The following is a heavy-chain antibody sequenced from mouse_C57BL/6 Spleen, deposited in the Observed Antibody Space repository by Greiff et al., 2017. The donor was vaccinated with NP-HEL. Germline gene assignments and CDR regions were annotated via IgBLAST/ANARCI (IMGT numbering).Heavy chain of an antibody. CDR2: IYPRSGNT. D-gene: IGHD2-1*01. Sequence: QVQLQQSGAELARPGASVKLSCKASGYTFTSYGISWVKQRTGQGLEWIGEIYPRSGNTYYNEKFKGKATLTADKSSSTAYMELRSLTSEDSAVYFCARSLYYGNYQGYAMDYWGQGTSVTVSS. CDR1: GYTFTSYG. CDR3: ARSLYYGNYQGYAMDY. J-gene: IGHJ4*01. V-gene: IGHV1-81*01.